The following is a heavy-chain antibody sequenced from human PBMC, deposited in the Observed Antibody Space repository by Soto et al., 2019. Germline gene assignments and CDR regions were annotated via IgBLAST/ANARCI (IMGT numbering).Heavy chain of an antibody. J-gene: IGHJ4*02. V-gene: IGHV4-31*03. CDR2: ISYSGRT. Sequence: PSWSLALASSFSGDSISSTVVWTSVRQPPREGLGWVGYISYSGRTHYNPCLKSRVTMSVDTSKRQFSLNLSSVTAADTVVYYCARLDWLFLCESWGQGTLVTVSS. D-gene: IGHD3-9*01. CDR1: GDSISSTVVWT. CDR3: ARLDWLFLCES.